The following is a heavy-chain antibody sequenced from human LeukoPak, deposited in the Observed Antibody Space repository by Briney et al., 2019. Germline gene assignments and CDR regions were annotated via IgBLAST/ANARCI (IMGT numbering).Heavy chain of an antibody. CDR1: GFTFSSYG. V-gene: IGHV3-30*03. D-gene: IGHD5-18*01. CDR2: VSDDGSNK. J-gene: IGHJ4*02. Sequence: GRSLRLSCAASGFTFSSYGMHWVRQAPGKGLEWMAVVSDDGSNKYYEDSVRGRFTISRDNSKNTLYLQMNSLRAEDTAVYYCARRTAMVSLDYWGQGTLVTVSS. CDR3: ARRTAMVSLDY.